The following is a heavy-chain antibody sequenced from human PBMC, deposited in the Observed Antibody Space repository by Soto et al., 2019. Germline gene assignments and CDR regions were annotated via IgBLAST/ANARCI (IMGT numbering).Heavy chain of an antibody. D-gene: IGHD2-2*01. CDR2: IIPILNSP. CDR1: GGTFGSYA. V-gene: IGHV1-69*13. CDR3: AREAPYCTSATCPKFYDMDV. J-gene: IGHJ6*02. Sequence: ASVKFSCKASGGTFGSYAITWVRRAPGQGLEWLGGIIPILNSPAYAQKFKARVVITADEITNTAYMELNSLRFDDTAVYYCAREAPYCTSATCPKFYDMDVWGQGTTVTVS.